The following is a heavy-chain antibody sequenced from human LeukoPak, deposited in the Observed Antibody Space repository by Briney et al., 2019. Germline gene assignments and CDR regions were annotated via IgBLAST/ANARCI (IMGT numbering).Heavy chain of an antibody. CDR1: GYTSTASH. J-gene: IGHJ4*02. Sequence: ASVKVSCQVPGYTSTASHIPWARDAPGKGLKWLGGINPKSGSTNYPERLQGRVTIFMDTSINTAYMELSRLRFDDTAVYYCARDSLGGSSSWLPFDYWGQGTRVTVSS. CDR2: INPKSGST. CDR3: ARDSLGGSSSWLPFDY. D-gene: IGHD6-13*01. V-gene: IGHV1-2*02.